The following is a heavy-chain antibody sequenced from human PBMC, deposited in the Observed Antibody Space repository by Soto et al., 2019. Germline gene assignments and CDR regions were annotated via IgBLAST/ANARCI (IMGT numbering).Heavy chain of an antibody. J-gene: IGHJ5*02. Sequence: PSETLSLTCTVSGGSISSSSYYWGWIRQPPGKGLEWIGSIYYSGSTYYNPSLKSRVTISVDTPKNQCSLKLSSVTAADTAVYYCARLPSPAVLRFLERQTLGHWFDPWGQGTLVTVSS. V-gene: IGHV4-39*01. CDR1: GGSISSSSYY. CDR3: ARLPSPAVLRFLERQTLGHWFDP. D-gene: IGHD3-3*01. CDR2: IYYSGST.